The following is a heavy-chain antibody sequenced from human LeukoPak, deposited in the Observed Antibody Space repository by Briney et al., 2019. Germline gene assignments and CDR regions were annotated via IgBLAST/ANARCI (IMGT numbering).Heavy chain of an antibody. Sequence: HPGGSLRLSCAASGFTFSSYWMHWVRQAPGKGLVWVSRINSDGSSTSYADSVKGRFTISRDNAKNTLYLQMNSLRAEDTAVYYCARIGYASLWYYYYMDVWGKGTTVTISS. CDR2: INSDGSST. V-gene: IGHV3-74*01. D-gene: IGHD2/OR15-2a*01. J-gene: IGHJ6*03. CDR1: GFTFSSYW. CDR3: ARIGYASLWYYYYMDV.